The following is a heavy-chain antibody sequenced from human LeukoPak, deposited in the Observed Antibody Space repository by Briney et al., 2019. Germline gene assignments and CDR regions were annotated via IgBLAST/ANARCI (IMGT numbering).Heavy chain of an antibody. CDR3: ARCLLIGSTWYDFDY. Sequence: GGSLRLSCAASAFTFSSYEMNWVRQAPGKGLEWVSYISSSGSTIYYADSVRGRFTISRDNAKNSLYLQMNSLRAEDTAVYYCARCLLIGSTWYDFDYWGQGTLVTVSS. D-gene: IGHD6-13*01. V-gene: IGHV3-48*03. CDR1: AFTFSSYE. CDR2: ISSSGSTI. J-gene: IGHJ4*02.